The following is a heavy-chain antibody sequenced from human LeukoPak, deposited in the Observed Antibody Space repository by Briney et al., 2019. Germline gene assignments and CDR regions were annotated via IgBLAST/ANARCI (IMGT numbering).Heavy chain of an antibody. D-gene: IGHD3-3*02. Sequence: SETLSLTCTVSGGSISSYYWSWIRQPPGKGLEWIGYIYYSGSTNYNPSLKSRVTISVDTSKNQFSLKLSSVTAADTAVYYCAREEISSWFHPWGQGTLVTVSS. CDR1: GGSISSYY. V-gene: IGHV4-59*01. CDR3: AREEISSWFHP. CDR2: IYYSGST. J-gene: IGHJ5*02.